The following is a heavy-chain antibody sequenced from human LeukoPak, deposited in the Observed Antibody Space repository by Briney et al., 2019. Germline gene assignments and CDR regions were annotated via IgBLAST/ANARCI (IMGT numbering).Heavy chain of an antibody. V-gene: IGHV3-7*05. D-gene: IGHD3-9*01. CDR1: GFTFSSYW. CDR3: ARDRDWVTDY. Sequence: GGSLRLSCAASGFTFSSYWMTWVRQAPGTGLEWVATMKGDGSDKYYVDSVKGRFTVSRDNAKNSLYLQMNSLRAEDTAVYHCARDRDWVTDYWGQGTLVTVSS. J-gene: IGHJ4*02. CDR2: MKGDGSDK.